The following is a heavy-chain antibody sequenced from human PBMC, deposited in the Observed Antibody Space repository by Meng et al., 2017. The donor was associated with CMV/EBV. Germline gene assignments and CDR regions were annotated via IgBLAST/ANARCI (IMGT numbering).Heavy chain of an antibody. CDR1: GGSFSGYY. D-gene: IGHD5-18*01. CDR3: ARGGYSYGFDY. CDR2: INHSGST. J-gene: IGHJ4*02. V-gene: IGHV4-34*01. Sequence: QTHSLTCAVYGGSFSGYYWSWIRQPPGKGLEWIGEINHSGSTNYNPSLKSRVTISVDTSKNQFSLKLSSVTAADTAVYYCARGGYSYGFDYWGQGTLVTVSS.